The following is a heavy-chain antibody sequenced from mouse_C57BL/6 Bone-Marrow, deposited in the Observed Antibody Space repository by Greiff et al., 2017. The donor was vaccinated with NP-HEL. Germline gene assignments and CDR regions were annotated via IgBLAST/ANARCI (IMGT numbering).Heavy chain of an antibody. J-gene: IGHJ4*01. Sequence: VQLQQSGAELVRPGASVKLSCTASGFNIKDDYMHWVKQRPEQGLEWIGWIDPENGDTEYASKFQGKATITADTSSNTAYLQLSSLTSEDTAVYDCTTSTTVPSSFYAMDYWGQGTSVTVSS. CDR3: TTSTTVPSSFYAMDY. CDR2: IDPENGDT. V-gene: IGHV14-4*01. CDR1: GFNIKDDY. D-gene: IGHD1-1*01.